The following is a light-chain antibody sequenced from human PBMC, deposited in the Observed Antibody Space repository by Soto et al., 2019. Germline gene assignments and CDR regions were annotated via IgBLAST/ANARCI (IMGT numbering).Light chain of an antibody. CDR1: ESIRTW. V-gene: IGKV1-5*01. Sequence: DIQMTQSPSTLSASIGDRVTITCRASESIRTWLAWYQHKPGKAPKFLIYDASTLESGVPSRFSGSGSGTEFTLTISSLQPDDFATYYCQQYHNYPRTFDQGTKVEIK. CDR3: QQYHNYPRT. CDR2: DAS. J-gene: IGKJ1*01.